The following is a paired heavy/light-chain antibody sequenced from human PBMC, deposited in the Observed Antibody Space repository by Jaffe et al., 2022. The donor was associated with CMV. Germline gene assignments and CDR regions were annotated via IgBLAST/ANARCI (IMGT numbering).Light chain of an antibody. CDR3: QQYSSYSRT. V-gene: IGKV1-5*03. J-gene: IGKJ2*01. Sequence: DIQMTQSPSTLSASVGDRVTITCRASQSISRWLAWYQQKPGKAPKLLIFQTSTVESGVPSRFSGSGSETEFTLTISSLQPDDFATYYCQQYSSYSRTFGQGTKLE. CDR2: QTS. CDR1: QSISRW.
Heavy chain of an antibody. V-gene: IGHV4-34*01. CDR2: INQSGST. D-gene: IGHD5-18*01. CDR3: ASTARGYAYGPRGWYFDL. J-gene: IGHJ2*01. CDR1: GGSFSGYY. Sequence: QVQLQQWGAGLLKPSETLSLTCAVSGGSFSGYYWSWIRQPPGEGPEWIGEINQSGSTNYNPSLKSRVTISMDTSKNQFSLKLTSVTAADTAVYYCASTARGYAYGPRGWYFDLWGRGTLVTVSS.